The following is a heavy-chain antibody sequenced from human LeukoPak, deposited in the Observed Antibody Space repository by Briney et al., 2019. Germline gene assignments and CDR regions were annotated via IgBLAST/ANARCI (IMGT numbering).Heavy chain of an antibody. D-gene: IGHD3-3*01. CDR2: ISYDGSNK. CDR1: GFTFSSYA. Sequence: GGSLRLSCAASGFTFSSYAMHWVRQAPGKGLEWVAVISYDGSNKYYADSVKGRFTISRDSSKNTLYLQMNSLRAEDTAVYYCARDLGPYDFWSGYPYYYYYYGMDVWGQGTTVTVSS. CDR3: ARDLGPYDFWSGYPYYYYYYGMDV. V-gene: IGHV3-30-3*01. J-gene: IGHJ6*02.